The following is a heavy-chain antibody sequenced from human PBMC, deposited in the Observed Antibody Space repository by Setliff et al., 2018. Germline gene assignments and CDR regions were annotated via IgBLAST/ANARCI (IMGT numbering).Heavy chain of an antibody. J-gene: IGHJ4*02. CDR3: ARVGQATVVTAIHGALDY. CDR2: ITDSGDRT. Sequence: GGSLRLSCAASDFTFGNYAMSWVRQAPGKGLEWVSSITDSGDRTFYADSVKGRCTISRDNPKNTLYLQMNSLRAADTAVYHCARVGQATVVTAIHGALDYWGQGTLVTVSS. V-gene: IGHV3-23*01. D-gene: IGHD2-21*02. CDR1: DFTFGNYA.